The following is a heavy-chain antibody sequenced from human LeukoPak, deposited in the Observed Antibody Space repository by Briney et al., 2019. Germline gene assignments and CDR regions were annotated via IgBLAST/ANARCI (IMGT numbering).Heavy chain of an antibody. Sequence: SETLSLTCTVSGGSISSYYWSWLRQPPGKGLEWIGYIYYSGSTNYNPSLKSRVTISVDTSKNQFSLKLSSVTAADTAVYYCARGKDYYDSSGHHYYYGMDVWGQGTTVTVSS. D-gene: IGHD3-22*01. CDR3: ARGKDYYDSSGHHYYYGMDV. V-gene: IGHV4-59*01. CDR2: IYYSGST. CDR1: GGSISSYY. J-gene: IGHJ6*02.